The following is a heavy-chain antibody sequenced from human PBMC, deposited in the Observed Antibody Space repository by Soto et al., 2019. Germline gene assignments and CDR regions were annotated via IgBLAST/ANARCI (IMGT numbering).Heavy chain of an antibody. CDR1: GGTFSSYD. J-gene: IGHJ4*02. CDR3: ARSYWGRDCYCYTDF. D-gene: IGHD2-21*02. Sequence: SVKVSCKTSGGTFSSYDISCVRQVPGQGLEWMGGIIPIFGTANYAQKFQSRVTITADKSTSTAYMELSSLRSEDTAVYYCARSYWGRDCYCYTDFWGQGTLVTVSS. V-gene: IGHV1-69*06. CDR2: IIPIFGTA.